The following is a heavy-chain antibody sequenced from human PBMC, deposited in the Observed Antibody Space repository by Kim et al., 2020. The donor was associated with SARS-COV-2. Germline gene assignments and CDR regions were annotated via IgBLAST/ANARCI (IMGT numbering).Heavy chain of an antibody. CDR3: AREMGTVTTFHYYGMDV. CDR2: IWYDGSNN. J-gene: IGHJ6*02. CDR1: GFTFSSYG. Sequence: VGSLRLSCVASGFTFSSYGMHWVRQAPGKGLEWVAVIWYDGSNNYYEDSVKGRFTISRDNSKNMVYLQMNSLRAEDTALYYCAREMGTVTTFHYYGMDVWGQETTVTVSS. V-gene: IGHV3-33*01. D-gene: IGHD4-17*01.